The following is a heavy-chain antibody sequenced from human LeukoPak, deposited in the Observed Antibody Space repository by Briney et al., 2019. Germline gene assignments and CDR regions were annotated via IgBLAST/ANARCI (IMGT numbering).Heavy chain of an antibody. J-gene: IGHJ4*02. D-gene: IGHD2-2*01. V-gene: IGHV3-11*05. CDR2: ISSSSSYT. CDR1: RFTFSDYY. CDR3: ARGRAVIVPAYYFDY. Sequence: GGSLRLSCAASRFTFSDYYMSWIRQAPEKGLEWVSYISSSSSYTNYADSVKGRFTISRDNAKISLYLQMNSLRAEDTAVYYCARGRAVIVPAYYFDYWGQGTLVTVSS.